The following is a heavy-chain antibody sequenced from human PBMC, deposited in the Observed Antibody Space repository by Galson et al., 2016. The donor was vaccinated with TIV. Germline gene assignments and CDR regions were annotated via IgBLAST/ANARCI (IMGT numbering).Heavy chain of an antibody. CDR3: ARVGYDFWSWYYTGFDY. CDR2: INAGNGKT. D-gene: IGHD3-3*01. J-gene: IGHJ4*02. Sequence: SVKVSCKASGYTFTTYTMHWVRQAPGQRLEWMGWINAGNGKTKYSQKFQGRVTITRDTSASTAYMELSSLRSEDTAVYYCARVGYDFWSWYYTGFDYWGQGTLVTVSS. V-gene: IGHV1-3*01. CDR1: GYTFTTYT.